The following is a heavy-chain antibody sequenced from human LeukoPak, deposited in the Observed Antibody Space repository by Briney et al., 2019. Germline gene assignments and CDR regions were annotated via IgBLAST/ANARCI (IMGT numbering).Heavy chain of an antibody. CDR3: ARGTYYYGSGNLLGAFDI. V-gene: IGHV4-4*07. J-gene: IGHJ3*02. CDR1: GGSISSYY. CDR2: IYTSGST. Sequence: SETLSLTCTVSGGSISSYYWSWIRQPAGKGLEWIGRIYTSGSTNYNPSLKSRVTMSVDTSKNQFSLKLSSVTAADTAMYYCARGTYYYGSGNLLGAFDIWGQGTMVTVSS. D-gene: IGHD3-10*01.